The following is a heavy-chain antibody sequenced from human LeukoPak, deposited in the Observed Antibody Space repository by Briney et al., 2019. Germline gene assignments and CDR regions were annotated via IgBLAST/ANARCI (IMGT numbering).Heavy chain of an antibody. CDR2: IYYSGDT. V-gene: IGHV4-31*03. Sequence: SQTLSLTCTVSGGSINCGYYASLTRQLPGRGLEWIGYIYYSGDTYSSPSLKSRVSISVDTSKNQFSLRLSSVTAADTAVYYCERSYQTADAFDIWGQGTMVTVSS. J-gene: IGHJ3*02. CDR1: GGSINCGYY. D-gene: IGHD2-2*01. CDR3: ERSYQTADAFDI.